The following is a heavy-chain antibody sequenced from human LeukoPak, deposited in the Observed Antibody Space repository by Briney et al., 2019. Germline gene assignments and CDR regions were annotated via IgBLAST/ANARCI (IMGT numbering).Heavy chain of an antibody. V-gene: IGHV4-59*01. CDR1: GGSISSYY. Sequence: PSETLSLTCTVSGGSISSYYWSWLRQPPGKGLEWIGYIYYSGSTNYNPSLKSRVTISVDTSKNQFSLKLSSVTAADTAVYYCARQGSYGGRYFDLWGRGTLVTVSS. D-gene: IGHD1-26*01. CDR2: IYYSGST. CDR3: ARQGSYGGRYFDL. J-gene: IGHJ2*01.